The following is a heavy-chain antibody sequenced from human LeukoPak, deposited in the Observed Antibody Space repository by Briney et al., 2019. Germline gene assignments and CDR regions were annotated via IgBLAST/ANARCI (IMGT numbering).Heavy chain of an antibody. Sequence: SETLSLTCTVSGGSISSSSDYWGWIRQSPGKGLEWIGSIYYSGSAYYNPSLKSRVTISVDTSKNQFSLKLSSVTAADTAVYYCARGQLHRYWGQGTLVTVSS. CDR1: GGSISSSSDY. CDR2: IYYSGSA. J-gene: IGHJ4*02. V-gene: IGHV4-39*07. CDR3: ARGQLHRY. D-gene: IGHD1-26*01.